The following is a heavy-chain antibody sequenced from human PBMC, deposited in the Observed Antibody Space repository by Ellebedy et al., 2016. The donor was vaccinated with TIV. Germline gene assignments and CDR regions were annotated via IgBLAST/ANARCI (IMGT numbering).Heavy chain of an antibody. CDR3: ARRGYSYGRYGMDV. J-gene: IGHJ6*02. D-gene: IGHD5-18*01. Sequence: SETLSLTCAVYGGSFSGYYWGWIRQPPGKGLEWIGSIYYSGSTYYNPSLKSRVTISVDASRNQYSLKLSSVTAADTAVYYCARRGYSYGRYGMDVWGQGTTVTVSS. CDR2: IYYSGST. V-gene: IGHV4-39*01. CDR1: GGSFSGYY.